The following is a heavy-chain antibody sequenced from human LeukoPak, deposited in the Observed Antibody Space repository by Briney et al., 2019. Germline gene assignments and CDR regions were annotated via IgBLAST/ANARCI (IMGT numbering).Heavy chain of an antibody. D-gene: IGHD2-21*01. Sequence: TGGSLRLSCAASGFTVSSNYMSWDRQAPGKGLEWVSVFYSGGTTYYADSVKGRFTISRDSSKNTLYLQMNNVRAEDSAMYFCARTSAVMKPFDCWGQGTLVTVSS. CDR2: FYSGGTT. CDR1: GFTVSSNY. J-gene: IGHJ4*02. V-gene: IGHV3-53*01. CDR3: ARTSAVMKPFDC.